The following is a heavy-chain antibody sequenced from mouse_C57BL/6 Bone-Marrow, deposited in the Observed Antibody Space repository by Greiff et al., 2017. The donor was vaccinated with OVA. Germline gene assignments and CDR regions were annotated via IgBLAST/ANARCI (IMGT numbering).Heavy chain of an antibody. D-gene: IGHD1-1*01. CDR3: YGSSPYYAMDY. V-gene: IGHV1-64*01. Sequence: QVHVKQSGAELVKPGASVKLSCKASGYTFTSYWMHWVKQRPGQGLEWIGMIHPNSGSTNYNEKFKSKATLTVDKSSSTAYMQLSSLTSEDSAVYYCYGSSPYYAMDYWGQGTSVTVSS. J-gene: IGHJ4*01. CDR1: GYTFTSYW. CDR2: IHPNSGST.